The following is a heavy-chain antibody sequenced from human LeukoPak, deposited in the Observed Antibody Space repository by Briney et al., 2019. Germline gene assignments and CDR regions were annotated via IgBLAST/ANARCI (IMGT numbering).Heavy chain of an antibody. D-gene: IGHD4-17*01. CDR3: ARTFQAPSYGDSDSRTKYPYSMDV. V-gene: IGHV4-30-2*01. J-gene: IGHJ6*02. CDR2: IYHSGST. Sequence: SETLSLTCTVSGGSISSGGYSWSWIRQPPGKGLEWIGYIYHSGSTYYNPSLKSRVTISVDRSKNQFSLKLSSVTAADTAVYYCARTFQAPSYGDSDSRTKYPYSMDVWGQGTMVAVSS. CDR1: GGSISSGGYS.